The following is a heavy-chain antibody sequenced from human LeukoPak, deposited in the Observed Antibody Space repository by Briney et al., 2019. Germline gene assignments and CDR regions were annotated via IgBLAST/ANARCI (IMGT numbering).Heavy chain of an antibody. Sequence: GGSLRLSCAASGFTVSSNYMSWVRQAPGKGLEWVSVIYSGGSTYYADSVKGRFTISRDNSKNTLYLQMNSLRAEDTAVYYCARDRRYSGGQGDYYYGMDVWGQGTTVTVSS. CDR3: ARDRRYSGGQGDYYYGMDV. CDR2: IYSGGST. CDR1: GFTVSSNY. V-gene: IGHV3-53*01. D-gene: IGHD6-19*01. J-gene: IGHJ6*02.